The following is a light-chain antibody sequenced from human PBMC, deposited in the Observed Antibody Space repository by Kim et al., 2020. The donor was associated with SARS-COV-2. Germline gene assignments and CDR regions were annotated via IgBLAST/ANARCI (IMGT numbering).Light chain of an antibody. J-gene: IGLJ2*01. V-gene: IGLV3-1*01. CDR1: RLGNKY. CDR2: QDT. CDR3: QVWDSTTTV. Sequence: SVSPGQTASITCSGVRLGNKYACWYQQKPGQSPVVVIYQDTRRPSGIPERFSGSNSGNTATLTISGTQAMDEADYYCQVWDSTTTVFGGGTQLTVL.